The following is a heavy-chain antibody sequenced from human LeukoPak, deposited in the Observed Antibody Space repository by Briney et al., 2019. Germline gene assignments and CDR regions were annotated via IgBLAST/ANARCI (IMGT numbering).Heavy chain of an antibody. CDR2: MNPNSGNT. CDR1: GYTFTSYD. J-gene: IGHJ3*02. Sequence: GASVKVSCKASGYTFTSYDINWVRQATGQGLEWMGWMNPNSGNTGYAQKLQGRVTMTTDTSTSTAYMELRSLRSDDTAVYYCARPFYGDAFDIWGQGTMVTVSS. D-gene: IGHD2/OR15-2a*01. V-gene: IGHV1-8*01. CDR3: ARPFYGDAFDI.